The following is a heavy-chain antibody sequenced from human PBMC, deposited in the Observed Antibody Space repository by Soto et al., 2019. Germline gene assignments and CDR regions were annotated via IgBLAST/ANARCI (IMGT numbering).Heavy chain of an antibody. V-gene: IGHV3-23*01. Sequence: GGALRLSCAASGFIFRSYAMSWVRQAPGTGLEWVSAISDNGDTTYYVDSVKGRFTISRDNSKNTLYLQMNSLRAEDTALYYCAKGRTVGTSWGQGTLVTVSS. CDR2: ISDNGDTT. CDR3: AKGRTVGTS. CDR1: GFIFRSYA. D-gene: IGHD1-1*01. J-gene: IGHJ5*02.